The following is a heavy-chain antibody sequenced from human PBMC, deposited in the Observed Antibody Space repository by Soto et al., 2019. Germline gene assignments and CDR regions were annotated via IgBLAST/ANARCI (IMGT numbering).Heavy chain of an antibody. CDR3: ARAHFDILTGYPRMDP. V-gene: IGHV3-48*03. Sequence: PVGSLRLSCAASGFTFSHYDMNWVRQAPGKGLEWVSYISTIGDTISYADSVKGRFTISRDNAKNSLHLQMSSLRAEDTAVYYCARAHFDILTGYPRMDPWGQGTLVTVSS. CDR1: GFTFSHYD. CDR2: ISTIGDTI. J-gene: IGHJ5*02. D-gene: IGHD3-9*01.